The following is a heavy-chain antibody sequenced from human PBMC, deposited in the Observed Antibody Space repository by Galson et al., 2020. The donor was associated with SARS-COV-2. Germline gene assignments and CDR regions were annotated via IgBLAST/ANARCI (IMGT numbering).Heavy chain of an antibody. D-gene: IGHD6-13*01. CDR1: GYTFTDFY. Sequence: GESLKISCKASGYTFTDFYMHWVRQAPGQRLEWMGWINPNSGGTNYAQKFQGRVTMTRDTSISTAYMELSRLRSDDTAVYYCARGSRYSSRSHNDYWGQGTLVTVSS. J-gene: IGHJ4*02. CDR2: INPNSGGT. V-gene: IGHV1-2*02. CDR3: ARGSRYSSRSHNDY.